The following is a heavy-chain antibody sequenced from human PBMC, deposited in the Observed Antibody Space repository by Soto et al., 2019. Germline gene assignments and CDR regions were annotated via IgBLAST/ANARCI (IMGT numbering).Heavy chain of an antibody. CDR1: GFTFNTYG. CDR3: ARVVFIGAYCYSWPFNYGVDV. CDR2: IWYDGSNK. Sequence: GGSLRLSCTTSGFTFNTYGMHWVRQAPGKGLEWVAIIWYDGSNKYYADSVKGRFTISRDNSRNTLYLQMNSLRAEDTALYYCARVVFIGAYCYSWPFNYGVDVWGKGTRVTVP. J-gene: IGHJ6*04. D-gene: IGHD2-21*02. V-gene: IGHV3-33*08.